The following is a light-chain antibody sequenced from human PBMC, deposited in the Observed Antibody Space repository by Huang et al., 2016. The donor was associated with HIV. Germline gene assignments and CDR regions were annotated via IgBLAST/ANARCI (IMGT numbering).Light chain of an antibody. CDR2: EAS. V-gene: IGKV1-33*01. CDR1: QDIDNY. Sequence: DIQMTQSPSSLSASVGDRVTITCQASQDIDNYLNWYQQKPGKAPKLLIYEASNLETGVPSRFSGSGSGTYFTFTITNLQPEDFATYYCQQYENVPTTFGQGTRLEIK. CDR3: QQYENVPTT. J-gene: IGKJ5*01.